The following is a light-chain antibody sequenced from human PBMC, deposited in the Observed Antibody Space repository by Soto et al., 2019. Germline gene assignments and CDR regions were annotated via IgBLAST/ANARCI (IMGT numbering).Light chain of an antibody. J-gene: IGKJ2*01. Sequence: EILMTQSPATLSVSPGERVTLSCRTSQSVSSNLAWYQQKPGQAPRLLIVGASTRATGVPARFSGSGSGTEFTLAISSLQSEDFAVYYCQQYINWPPTFTFGQGTKLEI. CDR2: GAS. V-gene: IGKV3-15*01. CDR1: QSVSSN. CDR3: QQYINWPPTFT.